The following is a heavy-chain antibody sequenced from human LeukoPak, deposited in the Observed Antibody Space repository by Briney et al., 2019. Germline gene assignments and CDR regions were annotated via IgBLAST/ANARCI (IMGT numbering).Heavy chain of an antibody. Sequence: ASVKVSCKVSGYTLTELSMHWVRQAPGKGLEWMGGFDPEDGETIYAQKFQGRVTMTEDTSTDTAYMELNSLRSDDTAVYYCARELVYYGSGSYYSTYYYYYGMDVWGQGTTVTVSS. D-gene: IGHD3-10*01. J-gene: IGHJ6*02. CDR1: GYTLTELS. CDR2: FDPEDGET. V-gene: IGHV1-24*01. CDR3: ARELVYYGSGSYYSTYYYYYGMDV.